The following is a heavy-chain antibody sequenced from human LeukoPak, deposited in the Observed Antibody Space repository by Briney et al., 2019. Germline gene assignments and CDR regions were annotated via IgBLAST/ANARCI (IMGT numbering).Heavy chain of an antibody. D-gene: IGHD6-13*01. CDR3: ARGGRAAAGLLDPSNWFDP. CDR2: IYYSGST. V-gene: IGHV4-59*01. Sequence: PSESLSLTCTVSGASISSYYWSWIRQPPGKGLEWIGYIYYSGSTNYNPSLKSRVTISVDTSKNQFSLKLSSVTAADTAVYYCARGGRAAAGLLDPSNWFDPWGQGTLVTVSS. CDR1: GASISSYY. J-gene: IGHJ5*02.